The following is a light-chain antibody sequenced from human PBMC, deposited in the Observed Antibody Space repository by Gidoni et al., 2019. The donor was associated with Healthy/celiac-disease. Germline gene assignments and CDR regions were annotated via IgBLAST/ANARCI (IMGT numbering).Light chain of an antibody. CDR3: QQYNNWPPWT. J-gene: IGKJ1*01. CDR1: QRVSSN. Sequence: EIVMTQSPATLSVSPGERATLSCRASQRVSSNLAWYQQKPGQAPRLLIYGASTRATGIPARCSGSGSGTEFTLTISSLQSEDVAVYYCQQYNNWPPWTFGQGTKVEIK. V-gene: IGKV3-15*01. CDR2: GAS.